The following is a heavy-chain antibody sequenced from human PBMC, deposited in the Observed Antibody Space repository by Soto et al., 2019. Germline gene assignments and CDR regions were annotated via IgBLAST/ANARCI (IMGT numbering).Heavy chain of an antibody. CDR1: GYTFTAYH. CDR2: INPKIGDT. J-gene: IGHJ6*02. CDR3: ARNMDYYYGRGSGNGHGV. Sequence: QVRLVQSGAEVKEPGDSVRVSCEASGYTFTAYHIPWVRQAPGQGLEWMGWINPKIGDTGYAQDFQGRVSMTSDMSISTVYMELSRLTSDDTAIYYCARNMDYYYGRGSGNGHGVWGQGTTVTVFS. V-gene: IGHV1-2*02. D-gene: IGHD3-10*02.